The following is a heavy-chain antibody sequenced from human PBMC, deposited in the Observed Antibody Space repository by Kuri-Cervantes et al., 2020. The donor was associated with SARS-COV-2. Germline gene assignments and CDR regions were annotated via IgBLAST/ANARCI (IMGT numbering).Heavy chain of an antibody. Sequence: SETLSLTCSVFISNFYWSWIRQPPGKGPEWIGFISYSGSTTYNPSLRSRVAISVDTSKNQFSLNVSSMTAADTAVYYYARDTGTYCSDISCYGYYYYYGMDVWGQGTTVTVSS. CDR2: ISYSGST. CDR3: ARDTGTYCSDISCYGYYYYYGMDV. V-gene: IGHV4-59*01. J-gene: IGHJ6*02. D-gene: IGHD2-2*01. CDR1: ISNFY.